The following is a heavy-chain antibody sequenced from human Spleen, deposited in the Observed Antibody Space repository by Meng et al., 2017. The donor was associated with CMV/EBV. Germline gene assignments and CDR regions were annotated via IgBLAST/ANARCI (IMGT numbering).Heavy chain of an antibody. V-gene: IGHV5-51*01. Sequence: EESLKISCKGSGYSFTNYWIGWVRQMPGRGLEWMGIISPGDSDARYSPSFQGQVTISADKSISTAYLQWSSLKASDTAMYYCARQGTNYVRGRNWFDPWGQGTLVTVSS. CDR2: ISPGDSDA. D-gene: IGHD4/OR15-4a*01. CDR1: GYSFTNYW. J-gene: IGHJ5*02. CDR3: ARQGTNYVRGRNWFDP.